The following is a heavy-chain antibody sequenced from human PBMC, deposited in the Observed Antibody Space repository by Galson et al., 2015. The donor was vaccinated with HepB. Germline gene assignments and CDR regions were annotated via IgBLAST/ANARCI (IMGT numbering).Heavy chain of an antibody. CDR1: GGTFSSYA. D-gene: IGHD3-9*01. CDR2: IIPILGIA. CDR3: ANTYYDIYDP. V-gene: IGHV1-69*04. Sequence: SVKVSCKASGGTFSSYAISWVRQAPGQGLEWMGRIIPILGIANYTQKFQGRVTITADKSTSTAYMELSSLRSEDTAVYYCANTYYDIYDPWGQGTLVTVSS. J-gene: IGHJ5*02.